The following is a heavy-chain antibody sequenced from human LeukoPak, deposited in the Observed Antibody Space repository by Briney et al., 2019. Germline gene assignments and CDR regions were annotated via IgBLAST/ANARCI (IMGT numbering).Heavy chain of an antibody. J-gene: IGHJ1*01. Sequence: GASVKVSCKASGYTFTSYDINWVRQATGQGLEWMGWMNPNSGNTGYAQKFQGRVTITRNTSISTAYMELSSLRSEDTAVYYCARDRGQWELLAEYFQHWGQGTLVTVSS. CDR3: ARDRGQWELLAEYFQH. CDR2: MNPNSGNT. V-gene: IGHV1-8*03. CDR1: GYTFTSYD. D-gene: IGHD1-26*01.